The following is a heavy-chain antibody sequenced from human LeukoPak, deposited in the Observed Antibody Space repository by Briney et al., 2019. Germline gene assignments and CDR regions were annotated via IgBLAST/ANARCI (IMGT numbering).Heavy chain of an antibody. V-gene: IGHV3-23*01. CDR2: ISDSGGRT. CDR3: ARDPDSSGWYRFDY. D-gene: IGHD6-19*01. J-gene: IGHJ4*02. CDR1: GITLSNYG. Sequence: GGSLRLSCAVSGITLSNYGMSWVRQAPGKGLEWVAGISDSGGRTNYADSVKGRFTISRDNSMNTLYLQMNSLRAEDTAVYFCARDPDSSGWYRFDYWGQGTLVTVSS.